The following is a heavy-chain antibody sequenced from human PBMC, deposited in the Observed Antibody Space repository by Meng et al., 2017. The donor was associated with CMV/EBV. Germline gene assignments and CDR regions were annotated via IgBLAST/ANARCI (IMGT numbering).Heavy chain of an antibody. J-gene: IGHJ4*02. CDR2: IRHDGSNK. CDR3: AKFGQLELRIY. V-gene: IGHV3-30*02. CDR1: GFTFSSYG. D-gene: IGHD1-7*01. Sequence: QVQLVESGGGVVQPGGSLRLSCAASGFTFSSYGMHWVRQAPGKGLEWVAFIRHDGSNKYYADSVKGRFTISRDNSKNTLYLQMNSLRAEDTAVYYCAKFGQLELRIYWGQGTLVTVSS.